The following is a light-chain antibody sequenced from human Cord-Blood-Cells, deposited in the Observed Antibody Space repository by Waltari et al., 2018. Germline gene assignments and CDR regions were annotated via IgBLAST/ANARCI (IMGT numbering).Light chain of an antibody. CDR2: DAS. J-gene: IGKJ1*01. CDR3: QQRST. V-gene: IGKV3-11*01. Sequence: EIVLTHSPATLSLSPGERVTLSCRASQSVSSYLAWYQQKPGQAPRLLIYDASNRATGIPARFSGSGSGTDFTLTISSLEPEDFAVYYCQQRSTFGQGTKVEIK. CDR1: QSVSSY.